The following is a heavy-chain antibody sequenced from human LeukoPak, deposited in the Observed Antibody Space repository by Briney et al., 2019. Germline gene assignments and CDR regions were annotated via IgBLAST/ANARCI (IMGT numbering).Heavy chain of an antibody. CDR2: IYHSGST. J-gene: IGHJ4*02. CDR3: ARHRRRNMVRETYYFDY. V-gene: IGHV4-39*01. D-gene: IGHD3-10*01. Sequence: SETLSLTCSVSGGSISSSSNYWGWIRQPPGKGLEWIGSIYHSGSTYYNPSLKSRVTISVDTSKNQFSLKLSSVTATDTAVYYCARHRRRNMVRETYYFDYWGQGTLVTVSS. CDR1: GGSISSSSNY.